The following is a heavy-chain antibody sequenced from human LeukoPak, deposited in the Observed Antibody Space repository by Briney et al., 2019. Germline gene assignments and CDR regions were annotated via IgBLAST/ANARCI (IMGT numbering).Heavy chain of an antibody. V-gene: IGHV1-18*01. CDR1: GYTFTSYG. CDR2: ISAYNGNT. CDR3: ARPSYGSSFSYYYGMDV. D-gene: IGHD6-13*01. Sequence: ASVKVSCKASGYTFTSYGISWVRQAPGQGLEWMGWISAYNGNTNYAQKLQGRVTMATDTSTSTAYMELRSLRSDDTAVYYCARPSYGSSFSYYYGMDVWGQGTTVTVSS. J-gene: IGHJ6*02.